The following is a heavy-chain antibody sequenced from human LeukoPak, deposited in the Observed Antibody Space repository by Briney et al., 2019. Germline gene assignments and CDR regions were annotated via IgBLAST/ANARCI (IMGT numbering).Heavy chain of an antibody. CDR1: GGSISSTSYY. CDR2: IYYSGST. V-gene: IGHV4-39*01. J-gene: IGHJ3*01. D-gene: IGHD3-22*01. Sequence: SETLSLTCAVSGGSISSTSYYWAWIRQPPGKGLEWIGTIYYSGSTYHNPSLKSRVTMSVDTSRNQFSLKLSTVDAADTAVYYCAKAGVRYFDSSGLYAFDFWGRGTTVTVSS. CDR3: AKAGVRYFDSSGLYAFDF.